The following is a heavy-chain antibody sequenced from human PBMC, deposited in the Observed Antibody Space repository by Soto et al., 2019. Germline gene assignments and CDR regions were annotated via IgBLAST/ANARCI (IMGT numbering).Heavy chain of an antibody. V-gene: IGHV3-30-3*01. D-gene: IGHD6-13*01. J-gene: IGHJ4*02. Sequence: QVQLVETGGGVVQPGGSLTLSCAASGFTFSSHYMHWVRQTPGKGLEWVAVASYDGSNRYYADSVKGRFTISRDNSKNTLSPQMNSLRAEDTAVYYCARVFETYSTSWFFDFWGQGTLVTVSS. CDR2: ASYDGSNR. CDR3: ARVFETYSTSWFFDF. CDR1: GFTFSSHY.